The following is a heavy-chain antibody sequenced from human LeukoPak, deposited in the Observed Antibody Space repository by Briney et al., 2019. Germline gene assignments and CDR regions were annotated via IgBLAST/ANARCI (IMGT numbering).Heavy chain of an antibody. V-gene: IGHV3-30*02. CDR2: VRSDVINK. J-gene: IGHJ4*02. D-gene: IGHD3-10*02. Sequence: GGPLRLSCAASGVTFRDYGMYWVRQAPGKGLEWVAYVRSDVINKDYAASVKGRFTISRDNFRNTLYLEMNSLRGADTAVYFCAKPSPGPMWNYFDSWGQGIRVTVSS. CDR3: AKPSPGPMWNYFDS. CDR1: GVTFRDYG.